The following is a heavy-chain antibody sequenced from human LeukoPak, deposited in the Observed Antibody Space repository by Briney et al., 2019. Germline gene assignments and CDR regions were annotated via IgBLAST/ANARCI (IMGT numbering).Heavy chain of an antibody. D-gene: IGHD2-15*01. Sequence: PSETLSLTCTVSGYSISSGYYWGWIRQPPGKGLEWIGSIYHNGSTYYNPSLKSRVTISVDTSKNQFSLKLSSVTAADTAVYYCASPPPPGAARVRVDYWGQGTLVTVSS. V-gene: IGHV4-38-2*02. CDR3: ASPPPPGAARVRVDY. CDR1: GYSISSGYY. CDR2: IYHNGST. J-gene: IGHJ4*02.